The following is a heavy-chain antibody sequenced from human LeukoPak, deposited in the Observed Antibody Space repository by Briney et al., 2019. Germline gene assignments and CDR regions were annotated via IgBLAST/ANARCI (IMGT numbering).Heavy chain of an antibody. Sequence: SETLSLTCAVSGGSLSSYNWWSWVRPPPGKGLEWIGEIFHGGSTNYNPSLKSRVTMSVDKSRNHLSLTLSSVTAADTAVYYCARHDSFLFDIWGQGTMVTVSS. J-gene: IGHJ3*02. CDR2: IFHGGST. CDR1: GGSLSSYNW. V-gene: IGHV4-4*02. CDR3: ARHDSFLFDI. D-gene: IGHD2-21*02.